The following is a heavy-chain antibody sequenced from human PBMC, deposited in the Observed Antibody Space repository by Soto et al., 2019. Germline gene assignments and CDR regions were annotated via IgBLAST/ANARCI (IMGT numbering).Heavy chain of an antibody. V-gene: IGHV4-38-2*01. CDR1: GYSIASGYY. Sequence: PSETLSLTFAVSGYSIASGYYWAWIRQSPGKGLEWIGSIYHAGSVYYNPSLNSRVAVSLDTSKNPFSLKLTSVTAADTAVYYCARTFDDYGMDVWGQGTTVTVSS. CDR2: IYHAGSV. J-gene: IGHJ6*02. CDR3: ARTFDDYGMDV. D-gene: IGHD3-9*01.